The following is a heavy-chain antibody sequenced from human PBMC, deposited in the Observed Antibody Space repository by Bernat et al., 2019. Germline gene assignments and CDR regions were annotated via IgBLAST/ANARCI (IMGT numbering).Heavy chain of an antibody. V-gene: IGHV3-49*04. Sequence: EVQLVESGGGLVQPGRSRRLSCTASGFTFGDYAMSWVRQAPGEGLEWVGFSRSKAYVGTTEYAASGKGRLTISRDDSKSIAYMKMNSLKTEDTAVYYCTRGGGITMVPGVPLIHYYYYMDVWGKGTTVTVSS. D-gene: IGHD3-10*01. CDR1: GFTFGDYA. CDR2: SRSKAYVGTT. J-gene: IGHJ6*03. CDR3: TRGGGITMVPGVPLIHYYYYMDV.